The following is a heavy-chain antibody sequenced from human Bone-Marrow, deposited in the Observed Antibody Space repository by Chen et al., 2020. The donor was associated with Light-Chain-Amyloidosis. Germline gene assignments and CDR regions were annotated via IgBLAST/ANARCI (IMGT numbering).Heavy chain of an antibody. J-gene: IGHJ6*02. D-gene: IGHD3-16*01. Sequence: QVQLQESGPGLVKPSGTLSLTCAVSGGSITSSDWWNWVRQSPGKGLEWIGEIYHTGSTNYNPSLESRVIMSVDKSNNQFSLNLSSVTAADTAIYYCARDLRWQENKGGMDIWGQGTTVTVSS. CDR1: GGSITSSDW. CDR2: IYHTGST. V-gene: IGHV4-4*02. CDR3: ARDLRWQENKGGMDI.